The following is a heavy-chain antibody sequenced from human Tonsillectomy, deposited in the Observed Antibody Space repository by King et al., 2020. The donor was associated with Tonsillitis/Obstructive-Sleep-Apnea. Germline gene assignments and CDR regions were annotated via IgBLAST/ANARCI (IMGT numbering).Heavy chain of an antibody. D-gene: IGHD1-1*01. Sequence: QLVQSGAEVKKPGESLKISCKGSGYSFSSYWIGWVRQMPGKGLECLGIIYSYDSDTRYSPSFQGQVTIPADKSISTAYLQWSSLEASDTAIYYCARQGTGTASPFDYWGQGTLVTVSS. CDR3: ARQGTGTASPFDY. CDR1: GYSFSSYW. CDR2: IYSYDSDT. V-gene: IGHV5-51*01. J-gene: IGHJ4*02.